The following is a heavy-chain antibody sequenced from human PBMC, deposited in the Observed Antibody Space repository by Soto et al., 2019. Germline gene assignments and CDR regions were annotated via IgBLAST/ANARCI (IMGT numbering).Heavy chain of an antibody. J-gene: IGHJ2*01. CDR1: GGSIGSGGYY. V-gene: IGHV4-31*03. D-gene: IGHD2-15*01. CDR2: IYYSGST. Sequence: PSETLSLTCTVSGGSIGSGGYYWGWIRQHPGKGLEWIGYIYYSGSTYYNSSLKSRVTISVDTSKNQFSLKLSSVTAADTAVYYCARRGYCSGGSCYPKYWYFDLWGRGTLVTVSS. CDR3: ARRGYCSGGSCYPKYWYFDL.